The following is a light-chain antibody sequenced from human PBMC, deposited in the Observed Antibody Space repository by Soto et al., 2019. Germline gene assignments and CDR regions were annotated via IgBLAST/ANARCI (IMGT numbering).Light chain of an antibody. CDR2: ETT. V-gene: IGLV2-23*01. CDR1: SSDVGAYHL. CDR3: CSYTGSYTVM. J-gene: IGLJ3*02. Sequence: QSALTQPASVSGSPGQSITISCSGTSSDVGAYHLVSWYQHHPGKVPQLIIHETTKRPSGVSNRFSGSKSGNTASLTISGLQAEDEADYYCCSYTGSYTVMFGGGTK.